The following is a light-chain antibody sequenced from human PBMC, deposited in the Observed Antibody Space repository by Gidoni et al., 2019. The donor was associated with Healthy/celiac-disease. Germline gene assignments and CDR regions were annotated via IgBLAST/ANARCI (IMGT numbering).Light chain of an antibody. Sequence: QSVLTQPPSVSAAPGQTVTISCSGSSSNIGNNYVSWYQQLPGTAPKLLIYDNNKRPPGIPDRFSGSKSGTSATLGITGLQTGDEADYYCGTWDSSLSAVFGGGTKLTVL. CDR1: SSNIGNNY. CDR2: DNN. V-gene: IGLV1-51*01. CDR3: GTWDSSLSAV. J-gene: IGLJ3*02.